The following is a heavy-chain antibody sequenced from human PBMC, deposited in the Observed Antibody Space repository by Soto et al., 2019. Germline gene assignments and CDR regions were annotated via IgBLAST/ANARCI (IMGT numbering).Heavy chain of an antibody. CDR2: FYYTGIT. V-gene: IGHV4-59*08. Sequence: PSETLSLTCTVSGGSISNYYWSWIRQPPGKGLEWIGYFYYTGITNYNPSLKSRVTISVDTSKNQFSLKLSSVTAADTAVYYCARHTYYDFWSGYYFTLWGQGTLVTVSS. CDR3: ARHTYYDFWSGYYFTL. D-gene: IGHD3-3*01. J-gene: IGHJ4*02. CDR1: GGSISNYY.